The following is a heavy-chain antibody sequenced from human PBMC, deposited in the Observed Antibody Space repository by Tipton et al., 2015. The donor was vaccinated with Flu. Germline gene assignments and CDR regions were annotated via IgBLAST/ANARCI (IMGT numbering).Heavy chain of an antibody. CDR1: GGFLSSYY. J-gene: IGHJ4*02. D-gene: IGHD2-2*01. Sequence: TLSLTCTVSGGFLSSYYWTWIRQSPGKGLEWIGYIYYSGITDYTPSLKSRVTISLDTSKNQFSLKLTSVTAADTAVYYCARDNYLVPAALVYWGQGTLVTVSS. V-gene: IGHV4-59*01. CDR3: ARDNYLVPAALVY. CDR2: IYYSGIT.